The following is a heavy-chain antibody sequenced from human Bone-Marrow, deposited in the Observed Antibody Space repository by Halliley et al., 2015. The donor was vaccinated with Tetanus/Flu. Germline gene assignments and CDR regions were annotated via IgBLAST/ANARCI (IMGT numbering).Heavy chain of an antibody. J-gene: IGHJ4*02. Sequence: LDWIGDINQSGSNYTPSLKSRVTISVDTSKNHFSLKLSSVTPADTAVYYCAIGGGGDHPWEVAKSWGQGTLVTVSS. V-gene: IGHV4-34*01. CDR2: INQSGS. CDR3: AIGGGGDHPWEVAKS. D-gene: IGHD4-17*01.